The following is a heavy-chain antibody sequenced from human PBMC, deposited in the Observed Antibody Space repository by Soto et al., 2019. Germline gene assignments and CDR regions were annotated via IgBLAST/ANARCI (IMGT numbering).Heavy chain of an antibody. Sequence: QVQLQQSGPGLVKPSQTLSLTCTVSGGSISSDYYHWTWIRQSPERGLEWIGYIHHSGSILYNPAWKSRVTMSGDTSKKQFSRQLSSVTAADTAVYFCAREDDGGDTVGGGGQGTTVTVSS. CDR1: GGSISSDYYH. V-gene: IGHV4-30-4*08. CDR2: IHHSGSI. D-gene: IGHD2-21*02. CDR3: AREDDGGDTVGG. J-gene: IGHJ6*02.